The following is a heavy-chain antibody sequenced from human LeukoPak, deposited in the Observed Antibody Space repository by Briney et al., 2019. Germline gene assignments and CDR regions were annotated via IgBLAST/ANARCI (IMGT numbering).Heavy chain of an antibody. CDR2: ISGSGGST. CDR1: GVSFSSYA. Sequence: LPGGSLRLSCAASGVSFSSYAMSWVRQAPGKGLEWVSAISGSGGSTYYADSVKGRFTISRDNSKNTLYLQMNSLRAEDTAVYYCAKESFSSGWLDYWGQGTLVTVSS. V-gene: IGHV3-23*01. J-gene: IGHJ4*02. D-gene: IGHD6-19*01. CDR3: AKESFSSGWLDY.